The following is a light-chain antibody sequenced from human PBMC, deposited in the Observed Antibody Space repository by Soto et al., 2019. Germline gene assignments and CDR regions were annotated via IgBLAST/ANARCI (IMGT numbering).Light chain of an antibody. V-gene: IGKV3D-20*02. Sequence: EIVLTQSPATLSLSPGERATLSCRASQTVSSTYLAWYQQKPGQAPRLLIYGASTRATGIPARFSGSGSGTDFTLTISSLAPDDFAIYYCHKRQSWPRTFGQGTKVDIK. CDR3: HKRQSWPRT. CDR1: QTVSSTY. CDR2: GAS. J-gene: IGKJ1*01.